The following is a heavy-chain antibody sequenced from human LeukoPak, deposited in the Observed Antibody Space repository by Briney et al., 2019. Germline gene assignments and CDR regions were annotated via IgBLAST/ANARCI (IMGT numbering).Heavy chain of an antibody. D-gene: IGHD2-2*01. Sequence: ASVKVSCKASGYTFTGYYMHWVRQAPGKGLEWMGGFDPEDGETIYAQKFQGRVTMTKDTSTDTAYMELSSLRSEDTAVYYCARDFGLCSSTSCYVAFDIWGQGTMVTVSS. J-gene: IGHJ3*02. CDR2: FDPEDGET. CDR1: GYTFTGYY. V-gene: IGHV1-24*01. CDR3: ARDFGLCSSTSCYVAFDI.